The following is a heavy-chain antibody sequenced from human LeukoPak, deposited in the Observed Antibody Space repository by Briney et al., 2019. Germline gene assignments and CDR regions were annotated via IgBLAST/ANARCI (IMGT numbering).Heavy chain of an antibody. CDR3: ARGHSSAWDHRFDY. V-gene: IGHV3-7*01. D-gene: IGHD6-19*01. J-gene: IGHJ4*02. CDR1: GVTFSSYW. Sequence: GGSLRLSCAASGVTFSSYWMNWVRQAPGKGLEWVANIKQDGSEKYYVDSVKGRFTISRDNAKNSVYLQMGSLRVEDTAVYYCARGHSSAWDHRFDYWGQGTLVTVSS. CDR2: IKQDGSEK.